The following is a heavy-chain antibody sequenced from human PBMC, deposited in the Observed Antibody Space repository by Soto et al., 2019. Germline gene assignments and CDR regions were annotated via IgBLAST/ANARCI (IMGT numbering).Heavy chain of an antibody. CDR1: GFTFSSYA. J-gene: IGHJ4*02. CDR3: ARDARPSWGAMGLDY. V-gene: IGHV3-30-3*01. Sequence: QVPLVESGGGVVQPGRSLRLSCAASGFTFSSYAMHWVRQAPGKGLEWVAVISYDGSNKYYADSVKGRFTISRDNSKNTLYLQMNSLRAEDTAVYYCARDARPSWGAMGLDYWGQGTLVTVSS. CDR2: ISYDGSNK. D-gene: IGHD3-16*01.